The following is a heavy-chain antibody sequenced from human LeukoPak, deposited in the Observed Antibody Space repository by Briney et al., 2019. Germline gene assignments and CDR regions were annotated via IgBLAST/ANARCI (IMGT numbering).Heavy chain of an antibody. CDR3: ARGGYSSSWYRAQYYFDY. D-gene: IGHD6-13*01. CDR2: ICYSGST. CDR1: GFTISNYD. J-gene: IGHJ4*02. V-gene: IGHV4-59*12. Sequence: PSGTLCLTCAASGFTISNYDLNWIRQPPGKGLEWISDICYSGSTNYNPSLKSRVTISVDTSKNQFSLKLSSVTAADTAVYYCARGGYSSSWYRAQYYFDYWGQGTLVTVSS.